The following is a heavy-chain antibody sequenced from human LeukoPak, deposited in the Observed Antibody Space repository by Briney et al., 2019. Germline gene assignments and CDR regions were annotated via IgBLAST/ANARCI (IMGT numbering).Heavy chain of an antibody. D-gene: IGHD3-22*01. CDR3: ARHRYYYDSSALRYYGMDV. CDR2: IYPGDSDT. Sequence: GESLKISCKGSGYSFTSYWIGWVRQMPGKGLEWMGIIYPGDSDTRYSSSFQGQVTISADKSISTAYLQWSSLKASDTAMYYCARHRYYYDSSALRYYGMDVWGQGTTVTVSS. CDR1: GYSFTSYW. V-gene: IGHV5-51*01. J-gene: IGHJ6*02.